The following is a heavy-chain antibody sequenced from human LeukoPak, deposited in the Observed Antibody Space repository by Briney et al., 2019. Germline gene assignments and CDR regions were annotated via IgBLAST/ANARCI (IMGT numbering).Heavy chain of an antibody. V-gene: IGHV4-39*01. CDR3: ARTMALTTEGFDY. CDR1: GGSISSSSYY. J-gene: IGHJ4*02. CDR2: IYYSGST. Sequence: SETLFLTCTVSGGSISSSSYYWGWIRQPPGKGLEWIGSIYYSGSTYYNPSLRSRVTISVDTSKNQFSLKLSSVTAADTAVYYCARTMALTTEGFDYWGQGTLVTVSS. D-gene: IGHD3-22*01.